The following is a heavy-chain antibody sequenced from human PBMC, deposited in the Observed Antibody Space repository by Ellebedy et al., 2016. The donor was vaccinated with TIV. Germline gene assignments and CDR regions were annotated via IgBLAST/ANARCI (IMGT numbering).Heavy chain of an antibody. CDR1: GYAFGSYG. CDR3: TRDMVQGMVARYLWFDY. J-gene: IGHJ4*02. D-gene: IGHD5-12*01. Sequence: ASVKVSCKASGYAFGSYGISWVRQAPGQGLEWLGWISAYTGETKFAQNFQGRVSMTTDTSTSTAHMELRSLGSDDTAVYYCTRDMVQGMVARYLWFDYWGQGTLVTVSS. CDR2: ISAYTGET. V-gene: IGHV1-18*01.